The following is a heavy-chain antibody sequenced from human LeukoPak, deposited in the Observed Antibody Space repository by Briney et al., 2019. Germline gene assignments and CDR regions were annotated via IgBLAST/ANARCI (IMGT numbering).Heavy chain of an antibody. Sequence: PGGSLRLSCAASGFTFSDYAMSWVRQAPGKGLEWVSSIGHTLGSTYYTESVKGRFTISRDSSKNTVFLRMNSLRAEDTAIYYCAKDPFCYGSGGPTWGQGTLVTVSS. D-gene: IGHD3-10*01. CDR3: AKDPFCYGSGGPT. V-gene: IGHV3-23*01. J-gene: IGHJ4*02. CDR2: IGHTLGST. CDR1: GFTFSDYA.